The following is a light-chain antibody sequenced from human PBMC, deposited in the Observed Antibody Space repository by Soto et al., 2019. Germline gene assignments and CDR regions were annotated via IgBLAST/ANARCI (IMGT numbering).Light chain of an antibody. V-gene: IGLV9-49*01. CDR1: SGYSNYK. Sequence: QLVLTQPPSASASLGASVTLTYTLSSGYSNYKVDWYQQRPGKGPRFVMRVGTGGIVGSKGDGIPDRFSVLGSGLNRYLTIKNIQEEDESDYHCGADHGSGSNFVYVFGTGTKVTVL. J-gene: IGLJ1*01. CDR2: VGTGGIVG. CDR3: GADHGSGSNFVYV.